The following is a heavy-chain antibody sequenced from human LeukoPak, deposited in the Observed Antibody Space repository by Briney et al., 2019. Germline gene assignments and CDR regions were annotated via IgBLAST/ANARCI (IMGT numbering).Heavy chain of an antibody. CDR2: IYYSGST. J-gene: IGHJ3*02. V-gene: IGHV4-59*08. Sequence: SETLSLTCTVSGGSISSYYWSWIRQPPGKGLEWIGYIYYSGSTHYNPSLKSRVTISVDTSKNQFSLKLSSVTAADTAVYYCARQHAGALDAFDIWGQGTMVTVSS. CDR3: ARQHAGALDAFDI. CDR1: GGSISSYY.